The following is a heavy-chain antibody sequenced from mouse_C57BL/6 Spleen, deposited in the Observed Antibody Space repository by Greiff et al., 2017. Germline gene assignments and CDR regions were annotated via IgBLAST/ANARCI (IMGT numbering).Heavy chain of an antibody. CDR3: ARDGGYKRDRYFDV. CDR1: GFTSSSYA. V-gene: IGHV5-4*01. J-gene: IGHJ1*03. Sequence: EVQGVESGGGLVKPGGSLKLSCAASGFTSSSYAMSWVRQTPEKRLEWVATISDGGSYTYYPDNVKGRFTISRDNAKNNLYLQMSHLKSEDTAMYYCARDGGYKRDRYFDVWGTGTTVTVSS. CDR2: ISDGGSYT. D-gene: IGHD1-3*01.